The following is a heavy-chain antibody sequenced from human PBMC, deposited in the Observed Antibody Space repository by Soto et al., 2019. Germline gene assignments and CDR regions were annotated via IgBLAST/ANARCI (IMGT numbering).Heavy chain of an antibody. CDR2: IYYSGST. Sequence: SETLSLTCTVSGGSISSGGYYWSWIRQHPGKGLEWIGYIYYSGSTYYNPSLKSRVTISVDTSKNQFSLKLGSVTAADTAVYYCARAPTYYYDSSGPYAFDIWGQGTMVTVSS. CDR3: ARAPTYYYDSSGPYAFDI. D-gene: IGHD3-22*01. V-gene: IGHV4-31*03. CDR1: GGSISSGGYY. J-gene: IGHJ3*02.